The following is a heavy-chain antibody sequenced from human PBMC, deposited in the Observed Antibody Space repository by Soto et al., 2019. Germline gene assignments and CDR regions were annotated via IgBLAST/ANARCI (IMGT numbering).Heavy chain of an antibody. CDR2: IYSGGST. D-gene: IGHD3-3*01. CDR1: GFTVSSNY. Sequence: GGSLRLSCAASGFTVSSNYMSWVRQAPGKGLEWVSVIYSGGSTYYADSVKGRFTISRDNSKNTLYLQMNSLRAEDTAVYYCARGSPDFWSGYYYYYMDVWGKGTTVTLSS. CDR3: ARGSPDFWSGYYYYYMDV. J-gene: IGHJ6*03. V-gene: IGHV3-66*01.